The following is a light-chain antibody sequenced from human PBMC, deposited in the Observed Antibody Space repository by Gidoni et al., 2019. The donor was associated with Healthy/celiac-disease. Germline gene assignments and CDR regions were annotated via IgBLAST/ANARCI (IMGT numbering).Light chain of an antibody. CDR1: QRIGGW. CDR3: KQYNSFPWT. J-gene: IGKJ1*01. V-gene: IGKV1-5*01. Sequence: DIQMTQSPSTLSASVGDRVTITCRASQRIGGWLAWYQQKPGIAPKLLISDAYTLENGVPSRFSGSGSGTEFSLTFSDLQPDDFATYYCKQYNSFPWTFGQGTKVEIK. CDR2: DAY.